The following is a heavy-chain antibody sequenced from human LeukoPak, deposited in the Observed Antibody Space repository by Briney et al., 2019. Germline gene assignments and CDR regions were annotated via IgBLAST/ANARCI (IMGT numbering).Heavy chain of an antibody. J-gene: IGHJ4*02. CDR3: ARVAPSTTFGVVTHRVFDY. CDR2: IYYSGST. D-gene: IGHD3-3*01. CDR1: SGAISTRNYY. V-gene: IGHV4-39*07. Sequence: PSETLSLICTVSSGAISTRNYYWGWIRQPPGKGLDWVGSIYYSGSTYYSPSLKRRVTISVDTSKNQFSLKLSSVTAADTAMYYCARVAPSTTFGVVTHRVFDYWGQGTMVTVSS.